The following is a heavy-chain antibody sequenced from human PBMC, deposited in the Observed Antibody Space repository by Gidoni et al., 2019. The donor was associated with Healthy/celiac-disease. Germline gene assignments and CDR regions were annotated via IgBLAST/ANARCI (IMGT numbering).Heavy chain of an antibody. D-gene: IGHD3-22*01. CDR1: GFTFSSYA. CDR3: AKDSSITMIVVVISSFDY. Sequence: EVQLLESGGGLVQPGGSLRLSCAASGFTFSSYAMSWVRQAPGTGLEWVSAISGSGGSTYYADSVKGRFTISRDNSKNTLYLQMNSLRAEDTAVYYCAKDSSITMIVVVISSFDYWGQGTLVTVSS. J-gene: IGHJ4*02. CDR2: ISGSGGST. V-gene: IGHV3-23*01.